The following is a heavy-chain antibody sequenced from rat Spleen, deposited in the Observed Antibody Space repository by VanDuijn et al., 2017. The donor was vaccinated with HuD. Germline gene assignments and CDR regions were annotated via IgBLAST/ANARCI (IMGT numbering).Heavy chain of an antibody. V-gene: IGHV3-3*01. Sequence: EVQLQESGPGLVKPSQSLSLTCSVTGYSITSSYRWNWIRKFPGNKLEWMGYINSAGSTNYNPSLKSRISITRDTSKNQFFLQLNSVTTEDTATYYCARGRRSVDYWGQGVMVTVSS. D-gene: IGHD1-11*01. J-gene: IGHJ2*01. CDR2: INSAGST. CDR3: ARGRRSVDY. CDR1: GYSITSSYR.